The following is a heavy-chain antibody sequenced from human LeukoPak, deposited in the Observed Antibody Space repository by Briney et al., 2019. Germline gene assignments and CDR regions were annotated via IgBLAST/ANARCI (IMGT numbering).Heavy chain of an antibody. CDR3: ARDLRQYYDTRDNWFDP. J-gene: IGHJ5*02. D-gene: IGHD3-22*01. V-gene: IGHV3-74*01. CDR2: INSDGSNT. CDR1: GFTFSNYW. Sequence: GGSLRLSCAASGFTFSNYWMHWVRQAPGKGLVWVSRINSDGSNTSYADSVKGRFTISRDKAKNTLNLQMNSLRAEDTDVYYCARDLRQYYDTRDNWFDPWGHGTLVTVSS.